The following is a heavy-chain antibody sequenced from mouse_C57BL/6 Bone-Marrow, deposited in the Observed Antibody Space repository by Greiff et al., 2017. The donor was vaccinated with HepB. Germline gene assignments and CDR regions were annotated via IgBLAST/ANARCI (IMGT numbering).Heavy chain of an antibody. J-gene: IGHJ1*03. CDR2: ISNGGGST. Sequence: EVQRVESGGGLVQPGGSLKLSCAASGFTFSDYYMYWVRQTPEKRLEWVAYISNGGGSTYYPDTVKGRFTISRDKAKNTQYLQMSRLKSEDTAKYYCARQDYYGSSYWYFDVWGTGTTVTVSS. V-gene: IGHV5-12*01. CDR3: ARQDYYGSSYWYFDV. D-gene: IGHD1-1*01. CDR1: GFTFSDYY.